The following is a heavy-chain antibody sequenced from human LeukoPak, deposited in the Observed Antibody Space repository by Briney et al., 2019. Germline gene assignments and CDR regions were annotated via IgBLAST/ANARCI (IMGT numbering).Heavy chain of an antibody. D-gene: IGHD5-12*01. CDR3: AKDGESEWLRFLAY. CDR1: GFTFSSYG. J-gene: IGHJ4*02. V-gene: IGHV3-30*02. CDR2: IRYEGSNK. Sequence: GGSLRLSCAASGFTFSSYGMHWVRQAPGKGLEWVAFIRYEGSNKYDADSGKGGFTVSRDNSTNTLYLQMNSLRAEDTGVYYCAKDGESEWLRFLAYWGQAPLVTAYS.